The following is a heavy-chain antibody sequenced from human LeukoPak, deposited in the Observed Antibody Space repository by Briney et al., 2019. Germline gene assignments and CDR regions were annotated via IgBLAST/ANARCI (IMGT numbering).Heavy chain of an antibody. CDR2: IYHSGST. CDR1: GYSISNGYY. CDR3: ARGRGWYYYYYYMDV. Sequence: SETLSLTCTVSGYSISNGYYWGWIRQPPGKGLEWIGSIYHSGSTYYNPSLKSRVTISVDTSKNQFSLKLSSVTAADTAVYYCARGRGWYYYYYYMDVWGKGTTVTVSS. D-gene: IGHD6-19*01. J-gene: IGHJ6*03. V-gene: IGHV4-38-2*02.